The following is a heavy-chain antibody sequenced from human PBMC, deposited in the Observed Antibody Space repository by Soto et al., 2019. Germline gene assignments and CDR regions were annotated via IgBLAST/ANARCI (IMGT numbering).Heavy chain of an antibody. J-gene: IGHJ5*02. V-gene: IGHV4-34*01. CDR1: GASLSDNY. CDR3: ARSRGEFDA. CDR2: INHSGNT. D-gene: IGHD2-21*01. Sequence: SETLSLTCAVYGASLSDNYCNWLRQPPGKGLEWIGEINHSGNTNYNPSLRSRVTISIDTSKNQLSLNLRSVSAADTAVYYCARSRGEFDAWGQGTPVTVSS.